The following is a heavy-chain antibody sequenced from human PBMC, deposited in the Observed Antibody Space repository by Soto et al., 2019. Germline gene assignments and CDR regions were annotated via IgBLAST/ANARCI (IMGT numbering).Heavy chain of an antibody. CDR2: ISYDGSNK. V-gene: IGHV3-30*18. J-gene: IGHJ4*02. CDR1: GFTFSSYG. CDR3: AKELHSSSWYRNFDY. D-gene: IGHD6-13*01. Sequence: GGSLRLSCAASGFTFSSYGMHWVRQAPGKGLEWVAVISYDGSNKYYADSVKGRFTISRDNSKNTLYLQMNSLRAEDTAVYYCAKELHSSSWYRNFDYWGQGTLVTVSS.